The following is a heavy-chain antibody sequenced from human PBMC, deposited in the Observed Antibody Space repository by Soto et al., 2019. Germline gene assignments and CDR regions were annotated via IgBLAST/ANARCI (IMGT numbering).Heavy chain of an antibody. CDR2: INPNSGGT. Sequence: ASVKVSCKASGYTFTGYYMHWVRQAPGQGLEWMGWINPNSGGTNYAQKFQGRVTMTRDTSISTAYMELSRLRSDDTAVYYCARGRTDLKPYYYGMDVWGQGTTVTVSS. J-gene: IGHJ6*02. V-gene: IGHV1-2*02. CDR3: ARGRTDLKPYYYGMDV. D-gene: IGHD1-1*01. CDR1: GYTFTGYY.